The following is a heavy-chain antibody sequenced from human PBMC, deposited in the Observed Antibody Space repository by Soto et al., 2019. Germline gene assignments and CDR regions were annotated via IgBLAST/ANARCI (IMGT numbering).Heavy chain of an antibody. CDR2: ISYDGSNK. J-gene: IGHJ4*02. Sequence: GGSLRLSCAASGFTFSSYGMHWVRQAPGKGLEWVAVISYDGSNKYYADSVTGRFTISRDNSKNTLYLQMNSLRAEDTAVYYCANDRTPGIAVAGPFDYWGQGTMVTVSS. CDR1: GFTFSSYG. D-gene: IGHD6-19*01. CDR3: ANDRTPGIAVAGPFDY. V-gene: IGHV3-30*18.